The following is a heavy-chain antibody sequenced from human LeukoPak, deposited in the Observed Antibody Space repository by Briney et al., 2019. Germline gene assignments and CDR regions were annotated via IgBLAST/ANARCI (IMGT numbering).Heavy chain of an antibody. CDR1: GGSFGGYY. V-gene: IGHV4-34*01. D-gene: IGHD3-10*01. CDR2: ISHTGST. Sequence: SETLSLTCAVYGGSFGGYYWSWIRQSPGMGLDWIGSISHTGSTYHNPSLKSRVTISVDTSKNQFSLRLTSVTAADTAVYYCARHGWLYDSGTYYTFDPWGQGTLVTVSS. J-gene: IGHJ5*02. CDR3: ARHGWLYDSGTYYTFDP.